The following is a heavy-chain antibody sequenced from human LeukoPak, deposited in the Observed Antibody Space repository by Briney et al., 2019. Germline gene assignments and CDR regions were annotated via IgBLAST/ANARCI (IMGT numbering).Heavy chain of an antibody. Sequence: PSETLSLTCAVYGGSFSGYYWSWIRQPPGKGLEWIGETNHSGTTNYNPSLKSRVTISVDTSKNQFSLKLSSVTAADTAVYYCASEEPMVRGVIGYWGQGTLVTVSS. D-gene: IGHD3-10*01. J-gene: IGHJ4*02. CDR2: TNHSGTT. CDR1: GGSFSGYY. CDR3: ASEEPMVRGVIGY. V-gene: IGHV4-34*01.